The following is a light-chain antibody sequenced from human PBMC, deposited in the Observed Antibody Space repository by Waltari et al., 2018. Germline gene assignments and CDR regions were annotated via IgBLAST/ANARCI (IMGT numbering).Light chain of an antibody. V-gene: IGKV3-20*01. CDR3: QQYGSSPLT. Sequence: EIVLTQSPGTLSLSPGERATLSCRASQSVRNNYIAWYQQKPGQAPRLLIFGASSGATGIPDRFSGSGSGTDFTLTISRLEPGDFAVYYCQQYGSSPLTFGQGTRLDIK. J-gene: IGKJ5*01. CDR1: QSVRNNY. CDR2: GAS.